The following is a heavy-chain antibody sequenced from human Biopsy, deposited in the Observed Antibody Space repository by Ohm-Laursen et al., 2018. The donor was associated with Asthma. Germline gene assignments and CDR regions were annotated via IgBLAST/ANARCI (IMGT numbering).Heavy chain of an antibody. CDR3: ARMITMIQAANYYSYAMDV. V-gene: IGHV4-31*02. Sequence: TLSLTCTVSYGSITSGGYYWTWIRQHPGKGLEWIGFIYYSGSTYYNPSLKSRVIISVDRSKRQFSLKVNSVTAADTAVYYCARMITMIQAANYYSYAMDVWGQGTTVTVSS. J-gene: IGHJ6*02. CDR2: IYYSGST. D-gene: IGHD3-22*01. CDR1: YGSITSGGYY.